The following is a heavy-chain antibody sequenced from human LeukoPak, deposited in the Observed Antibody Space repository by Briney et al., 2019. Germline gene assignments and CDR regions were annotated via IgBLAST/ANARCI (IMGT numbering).Heavy chain of an antibody. CDR3: ARARDYYDSSGYLWY. D-gene: IGHD3-22*01. CDR1: GFTVSSNY. V-gene: IGHV3-53*01. Sequence: GGSLRLSCAASGFTVSSNYMSWVRQAPGKGLEWVSVIYSGGSTYYADSVKGRFTISRDNSKNTLYLQMNSLRAEDTAVYYCARARDYYDSSGYLWYWGQGTLVTVSS. J-gene: IGHJ4*02. CDR2: IYSGGST.